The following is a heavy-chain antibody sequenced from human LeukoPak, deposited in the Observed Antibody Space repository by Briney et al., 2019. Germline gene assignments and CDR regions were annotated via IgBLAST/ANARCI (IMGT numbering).Heavy chain of an antibody. V-gene: IGHV4-39*01. CDR2: IYYSGST. CDR3: ARITMVRGVTFDAFDI. CDR1: GGSISSSSYY. Sequence: PSETLSRTCSVSGGSISSSSYYWDWIRQPPGKGLEWIGSIYYSGSTYYNPSLKSRVTISVDTSRNQFSLKLSSVTAADTAVYYCARITMVRGVTFDAFDIWGQGTMVTVSS. D-gene: IGHD3-10*01. J-gene: IGHJ3*02.